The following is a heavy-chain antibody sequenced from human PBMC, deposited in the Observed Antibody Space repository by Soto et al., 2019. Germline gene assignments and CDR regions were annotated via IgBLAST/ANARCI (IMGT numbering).Heavy chain of an antibody. CDR3: ATHTSIFGGFGYYGMDV. D-gene: IGHD3-3*01. CDR2: IIPIFGTA. Sequence: SVKVSCKASGGTFSSYAISWVRQAPGQGLEWMGGIIPIFGTANYAQKFQGRVTITADESTSTAYMELSSLRSEDTAVYYCATHTSIFGGFGYYGMDVWGQGTTVTVSS. J-gene: IGHJ6*02. CDR1: GGTFSSYA. V-gene: IGHV1-69*13.